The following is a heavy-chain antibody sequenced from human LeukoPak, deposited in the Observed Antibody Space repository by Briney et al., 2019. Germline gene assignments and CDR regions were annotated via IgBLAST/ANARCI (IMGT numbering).Heavy chain of an antibody. Sequence: SVKVSCKASGGTFSRFTISWVRQAPGQGFEWMGGITPIFGIANFAQKFQGRVSITADESTSTAFMELSSLRSEDTAVYYCARVGDGYNYRHDYWGQETLVTVSS. CDR3: ARVGDGYNYRHDY. D-gene: IGHD5-24*01. CDR1: GGTFSRFT. CDR2: ITPIFGIA. V-gene: IGHV1-69*13. J-gene: IGHJ4*02.